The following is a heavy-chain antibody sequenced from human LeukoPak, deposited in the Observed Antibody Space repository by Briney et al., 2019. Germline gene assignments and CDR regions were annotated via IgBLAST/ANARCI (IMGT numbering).Heavy chain of an antibody. CDR3: AKDLKVAAGPMDV. D-gene: IGHD6-13*01. Sequence: PSETLSLTCTVSGGSISSSSYYWGWIRQPPGKGLEWVSGNSGSGGTTYYADSVKGRFTISRDKSKNTLYLQMTSLRAEDTAVYYCAKDLKVAAGPMDVWGKGTTVTVSP. CDR1: GGSISSSSYY. CDR2: NSGSGGTT. V-gene: IGHV3-23*01. J-gene: IGHJ6*04.